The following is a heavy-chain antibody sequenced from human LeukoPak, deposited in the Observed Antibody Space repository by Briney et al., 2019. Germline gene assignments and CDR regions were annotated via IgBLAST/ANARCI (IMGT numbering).Heavy chain of an antibody. CDR2: ISGDGGRT. CDR3: AKRPDCSTTNCFRFEY. CDR1: GFPSSTYA. V-gene: IGHV3-23*01. Sequence: GGSLRLSGPASGFPSSTYAMSWVRQAPGQGLEWVSSISGDGGRTYYAESVKGRFTISRDNSKNTLYLQMNSLRAEDTAVYYCAKRPDCSTTNCFRFEYWGQGTLVTVSS. D-gene: IGHD2-2*01. J-gene: IGHJ4*02.